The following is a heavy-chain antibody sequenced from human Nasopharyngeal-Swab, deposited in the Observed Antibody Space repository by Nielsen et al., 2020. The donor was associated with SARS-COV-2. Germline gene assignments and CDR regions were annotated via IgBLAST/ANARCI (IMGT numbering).Heavy chain of an antibody. V-gene: IGHV3-15*01. Sequence: VRQAPGKGRDWFGRIKSKTDGGTTDYAEPVKGRFTISRDDSKNTLYLQMNSLKTEDTAVYYCTALRSYYYDSTDPSGYWGQGTLVTVSS. CDR3: TALRSYYYDSTDPSGY. J-gene: IGHJ4*02. D-gene: IGHD3-22*01. CDR2: IKSKTDGGTT.